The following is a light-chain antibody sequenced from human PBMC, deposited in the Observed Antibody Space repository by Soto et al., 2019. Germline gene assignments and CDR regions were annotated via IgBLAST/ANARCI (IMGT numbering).Light chain of an antibody. CDR1: SSDVGSYNL. J-gene: IGLJ3*02. V-gene: IGLV2-23*02. CDR2: EVS. Sequence: QSALTQPASVSGSPGQSITISCTGTSSDVGSYNLVSWYQQHPGKAPKLMIYEVSKRPSGVSNRFSVSKSGNTASLTISGLQAEDEADYYCCSYAGSLFGGGTKLTVL. CDR3: CSYAGSL.